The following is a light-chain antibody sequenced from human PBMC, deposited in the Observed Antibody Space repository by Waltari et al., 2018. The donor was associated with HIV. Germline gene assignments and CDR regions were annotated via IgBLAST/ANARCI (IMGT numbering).Light chain of an antibody. CDR1: SSDVCGYKF. J-gene: IGLJ1*01. CDR2: EFS. V-gene: IGLV2-14*01. Sequence: QSALTQPASVSGSPGQSITISCTGNSSDVCGYKFVSWYQQHTGKTPKVMIYEFSNRPSGVSHRFSGSKSGNTASLTISGLQAEDEADYYCSSYTSSSTPYVFGTGTKVTVL. CDR3: SSYTSSSTPYV.